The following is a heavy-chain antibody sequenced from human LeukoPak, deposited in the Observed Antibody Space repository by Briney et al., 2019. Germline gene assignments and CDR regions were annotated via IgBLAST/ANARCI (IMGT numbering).Heavy chain of an antibody. V-gene: IGHV3-30-3*01. CDR3: ARDRPWLVQFSFGY. D-gene: IGHD6-19*01. J-gene: IGHJ4*02. CDR1: GFTFSSYA. CDR2: ISYDGSNK. Sequence: QSGGSLRLSCAASGFTFSSYAMPWVRQAPGKGLEWVAVISYDGSNKYYADSVKGRFTTSRGNSKNTLYLQMNSLRAEDTAVYYCARDRPWLVQFSFGYWGQGTLVTVSS.